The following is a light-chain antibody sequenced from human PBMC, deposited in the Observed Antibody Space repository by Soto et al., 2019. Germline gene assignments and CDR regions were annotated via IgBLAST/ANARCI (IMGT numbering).Light chain of an antibody. V-gene: IGKV3-15*01. CDR1: QNIFTN. CDR3: QQFAHCPPYS. Sequence: ETVMTQSPATLSVSPGERATLSCRASQNIFTNVAWYQQKPGQAPRLLIYRTSTRATGIAARFSGSGAGTDFTLTISNVQSEDSAVYFCQQFAHCPPYSFGQGTKLEI. CDR2: RTS. J-gene: IGKJ2*03.